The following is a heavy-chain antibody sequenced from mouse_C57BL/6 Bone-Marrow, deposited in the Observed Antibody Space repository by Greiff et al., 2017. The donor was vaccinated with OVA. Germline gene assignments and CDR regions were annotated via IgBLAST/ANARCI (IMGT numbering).Heavy chain of an antibody. Sequence: QVQLQQPGAELVKPGASVKLSCKASGYTFTSYWMHWVKQRPGQGLEWIGMIHPNSGSTNYNEKFKSKATMTVDKSSSTAYLQLSSLTSEDSAVYYCARHGRGFDYWGQGTTLTVSS. J-gene: IGHJ2*01. CDR2: IHPNSGST. V-gene: IGHV1-64*01. CDR3: ARHGRGFDY. CDR1: GYTFTSYW.